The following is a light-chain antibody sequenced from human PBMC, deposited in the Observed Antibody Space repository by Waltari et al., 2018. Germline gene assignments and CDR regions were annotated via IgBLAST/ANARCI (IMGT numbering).Light chain of an antibody. CDR2: GVT. Sequence: QSALTQPPSASGSPGQPVTISCAGTSTDVGGYNYVPWDQHHQGKAPKLIIYGVTKRPSGFPERFSGSKSGNTASLTVAGLQAEDDSDYYCSSYGGSNNFYVFGTGTKVSVL. CDR3: SSYGGSNNFYV. J-gene: IGLJ1*01. CDR1: STDVGGYNY. V-gene: IGLV2-8*01.